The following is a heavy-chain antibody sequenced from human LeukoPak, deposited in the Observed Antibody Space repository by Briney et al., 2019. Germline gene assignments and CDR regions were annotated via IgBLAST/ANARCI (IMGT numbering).Heavy chain of an antibody. Sequence: GESLKISCKGSGYSFTSYWIGWVRQMPGKGLEWMGIIYPGDSDTRYSPSFEGQVTISADKSISTAYLQWSSLKESDTAMYYCARHVRYSESSGYYYGSYYFDYWGQETLLTVSS. CDR3: ARHVRYSESSGYYYGSYYFDY. CDR2: IYPGDSDT. D-gene: IGHD3-22*01. J-gene: IGHJ4*02. CDR1: GYSFTSYW. V-gene: IGHV5-51*01.